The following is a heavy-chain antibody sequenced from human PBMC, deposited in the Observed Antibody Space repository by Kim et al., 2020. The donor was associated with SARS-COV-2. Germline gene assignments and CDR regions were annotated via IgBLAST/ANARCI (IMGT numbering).Heavy chain of an antibody. J-gene: IGHJ4*02. CDR1: GFTFSNYA. Sequence: GGSLRLSCAASGFTFSNYAMHWVRQAPGKGLEWVSGISWNGSSIDYADSVKGRFTISRDNAKNSLYLQMNSLRAEDTALYYCAKDTGYSSSWYYFDYWGQGTLVTVSS. CDR3: AKDTGYSSSWYYFDY. D-gene: IGHD6-13*01. V-gene: IGHV3-9*01. CDR2: ISWNGSSI.